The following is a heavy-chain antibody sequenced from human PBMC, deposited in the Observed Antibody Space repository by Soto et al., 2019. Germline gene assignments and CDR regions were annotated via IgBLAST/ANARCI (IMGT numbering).Heavy chain of an antibody. CDR2: INHSGST. V-gene: IGHV4-34*01. J-gene: IGHJ4*02. CDR1: GGSFSGYY. Sequence: SETLSLTCAVSGGSFSGYYWSWIRQPPGKGLEWIGEINHSGSTNYNPSLKSRVTISVDTSKNQFSLKLSSVTAADTAVYYCAREDLRGYSYGTWGQGTLVTVSS. CDR3: AREDLRGYSYGT. D-gene: IGHD5-18*01.